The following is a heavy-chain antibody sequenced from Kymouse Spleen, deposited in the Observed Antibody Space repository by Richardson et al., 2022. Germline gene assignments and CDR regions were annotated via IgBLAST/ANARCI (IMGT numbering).Heavy chain of an antibody. CDR2: IYYSGST. D-gene: IGHD3-10*01. Sequence: QVQLQESGPGLVKPSETLSLTCTVSGGSVSSGSYYWSWIRQPPGKGLEWIGYIYYSGSTNYNPSLKSRVTISVDTSKNQFSLKLSSVTAADTAVYYCASYYYGSGSYSPFDYWGQGTLVTVSS. J-gene: IGHJ4*02. CDR1: GGSVSSGSYY. V-gene: IGHV4-61*01. CDR3: ASYYYGSGSYSPFDY.